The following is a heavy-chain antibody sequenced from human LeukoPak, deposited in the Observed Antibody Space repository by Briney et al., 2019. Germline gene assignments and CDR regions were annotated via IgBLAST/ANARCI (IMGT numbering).Heavy chain of an antibody. CDR3: ARDMRGEYCSSTSCPPNPSYYYYMDV. J-gene: IGHJ6*03. CDR1: GGSISSYY. V-gene: IGHV4-59*01. D-gene: IGHD2-2*01. CDR2: IYYSGST. Sequence: SETLSLTCTVSGGSISSYYWSWIRQPPGKGLEWIGYIYYSGSTNYNPSLKSRVTISVDTSKNQFSLKLSSVTAADTAVYYCARDMRGEYCSSTSCPPNPSYYYYMDVWGKGTTVTVS.